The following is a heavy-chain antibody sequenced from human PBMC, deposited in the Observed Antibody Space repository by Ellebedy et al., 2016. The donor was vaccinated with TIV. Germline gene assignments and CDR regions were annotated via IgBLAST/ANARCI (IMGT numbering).Heavy chain of an antibody. V-gene: IGHV3-7*01. J-gene: IGHJ5*02. CDR3: ARRGSYGDYAVQINSWFDR. D-gene: IGHD4-17*01. CDR1: GFSFRSYW. Sequence: PGGSLRLSCAASGFSFRSYWMGWVRQAPGKGLEWVANIYPGGGQEYYVDSVKGRFPISRDNAKNSLNLQMDSLRAEDTGVYYCARRGSYGDYAVQINSWFDRWGQGTLVTVSS. CDR2: IYPGGGQE.